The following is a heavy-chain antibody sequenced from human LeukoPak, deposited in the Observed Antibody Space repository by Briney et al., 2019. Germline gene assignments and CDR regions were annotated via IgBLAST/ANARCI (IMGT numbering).Heavy chain of an antibody. CDR3: ARPQLGLMAFDY. D-gene: IGHD6-6*01. V-gene: IGHV3-7*03. CDR2: IKQDRSEK. CDR1: GFTFSNYW. J-gene: IGHJ4*02. Sequence: GGSLRLSCAASGFTFSNYWMSWVRQAPGKGLEWVANIKQDRSEKYYVDSVKGRFTISRDNAKNSLYLQMNSLRAEDTAVYYCARPQLGLMAFDYWGQGTLVTVSS.